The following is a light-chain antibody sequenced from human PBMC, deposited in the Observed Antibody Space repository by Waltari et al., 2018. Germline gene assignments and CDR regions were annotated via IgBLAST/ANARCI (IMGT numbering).Light chain of an antibody. CDR1: SSNIGNNY. CDR2: DND. Sequence: QSVLTQPPSVSAAPGQKVNVSCSGSSSNIGNNYVSWYQQLQGSAPTLLIYDNDKRPSGIPDRLSGSKSGTSATRGITGLQTGDEADYYCGTWDSSLSLYVFGTGTKVTVL. CDR3: GTWDSSLSLYV. J-gene: IGLJ1*01. V-gene: IGLV1-51*01.